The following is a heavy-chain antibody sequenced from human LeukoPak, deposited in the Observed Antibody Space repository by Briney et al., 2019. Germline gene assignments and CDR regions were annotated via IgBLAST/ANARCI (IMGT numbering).Heavy chain of an antibody. CDR2: ISSSSSYI. D-gene: IGHD3-16*02. Sequence: PGGSLRLSCAASGFTFSSYSMNWVRQAPGKGLEWVSSISSSSSYIYYADSVKGRFTISRDNAKNSLYLQMNSLRAEDTAVYYCARGPTNYDHVWGSYRSYYFDYWGQGALVTVSS. CDR1: GFTFSSYS. V-gene: IGHV3-21*01. CDR3: ARGPTNYDHVWGSYRSYYFDY. J-gene: IGHJ4*02.